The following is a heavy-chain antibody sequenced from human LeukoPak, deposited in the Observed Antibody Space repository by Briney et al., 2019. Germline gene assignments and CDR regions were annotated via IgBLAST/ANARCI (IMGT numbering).Heavy chain of an antibody. CDR1: GFTFSSYA. J-gene: IGHJ2*01. Sequence: GGSLRLSCAASGFTFSSYAMSWVRQAPGKGLEWVSAISGSGGSTYYADSVKGRFTISRDNSKNTLYLQMNSLRAEDTAVYYCAKEGEVVVIFNGWKYFDLWGRGTLVTVSS. CDR2: ISGSGGST. D-gene: IGHD3-22*01. CDR3: AKEGEVVVIFNGWKYFDL. V-gene: IGHV3-23*01.